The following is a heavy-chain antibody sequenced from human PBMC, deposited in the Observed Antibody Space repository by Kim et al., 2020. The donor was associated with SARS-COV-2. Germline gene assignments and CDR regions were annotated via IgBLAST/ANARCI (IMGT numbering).Heavy chain of an antibody. CDR2: INHIGST. CDR1: GGSFSGYY. CDR3: ARGGDGYDDYFDY. Sequence: SETLSLTCAVYGGSFSGYYWSWIRQPPGKGQGWIGEINHIGSTNYNPSLKSRVTISVDTSKNQFSLKLSSMTAADTAVYYCARGGDGYDDYFDYWGQGTLVADSS. V-gene: IGHV4-34*01. D-gene: IGHD5-12*01. J-gene: IGHJ4*02.